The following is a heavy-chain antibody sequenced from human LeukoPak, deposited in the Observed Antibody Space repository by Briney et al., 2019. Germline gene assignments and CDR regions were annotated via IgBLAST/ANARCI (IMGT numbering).Heavy chain of an antibody. V-gene: IGHV4-30-4*08. CDR3: ARESRLHDSSDAFDI. CDR1: GGSISSGDYY. CDR2: IYYSGST. J-gene: IGHJ3*02. D-gene: IGHD3-22*01. Sequence: PSQTLSLTXTVSGGSISSGDYYWSWIRQPPGKGLEWIGYIYYSGSTYYNPSLKSRVTISVDTSKNHFSLKLSSVTAADTAVYYCARESRLHDSSDAFDIWGQGTMVTVSS.